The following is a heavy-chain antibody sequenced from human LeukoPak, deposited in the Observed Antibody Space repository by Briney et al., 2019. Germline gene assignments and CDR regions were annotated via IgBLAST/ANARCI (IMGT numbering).Heavy chain of an antibody. CDR2: ISGSGGST. D-gene: IGHD3-22*01. CDR3: AKRTTYYYESSAYYHFDY. Sequence: GGSLRLSCAASGFTFSSYAMSWVRQAPGKGLEWVSVISGSGGSTYYADSVKGRFTISRDNSKNTLYLQMSSLRAEDTAVYYCAKRTTYYYESSAYYHFDYWGQGTLATVSS. J-gene: IGHJ4*02. V-gene: IGHV3-23*01. CDR1: GFTFSSYA.